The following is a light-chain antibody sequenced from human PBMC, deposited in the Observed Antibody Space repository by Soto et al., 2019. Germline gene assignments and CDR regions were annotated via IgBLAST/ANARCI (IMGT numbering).Light chain of an antibody. Sequence: QSALTQPPSASGSPGQSVTIYCTGTSSDVGGYNYVSWYQQHPGKAPKLMIYEVSKRPSGVTDRFSGSKSGNTASLTVSGPPAEDEADYYCSSYSGSNHFVFGTGTKLTVL. J-gene: IGLJ1*01. CDR3: SSYSGSNHFV. CDR1: SSDVGGYNY. V-gene: IGLV2-8*01. CDR2: EVS.